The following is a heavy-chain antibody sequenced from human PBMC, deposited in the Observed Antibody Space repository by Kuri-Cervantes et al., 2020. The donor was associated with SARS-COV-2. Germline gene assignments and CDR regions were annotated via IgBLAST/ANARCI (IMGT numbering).Heavy chain of an antibody. D-gene: IGHD2-2*01. J-gene: IGHJ4*02. Sequence: SVKVSCKASGGTFSSYAISWVRQAPGQGLEWMGGIIPIFGTANYAQKFQGRVTITADESTSTAYMELSSLRSEDTAVYYCARVGDCSSTSCRHYFDYWGQGTLVTVSS. CDR2: IIPIFGTA. CDR3: ARVGDCSSTSCRHYFDY. V-gene: IGHV1-69*13. CDR1: GGTFSSYA.